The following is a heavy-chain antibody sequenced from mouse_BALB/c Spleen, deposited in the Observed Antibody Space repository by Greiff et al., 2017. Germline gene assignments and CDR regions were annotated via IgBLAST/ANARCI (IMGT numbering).Heavy chain of an antibody. CDR2: IDPANGNT. CDR3: ARNYGNYLAY. J-gene: IGHJ3*01. CDR1: GFNITDTY. V-gene: IGHV14-3*02. Sequence: EVQLQQSGAELVKPGASVKLSCTASGFNITDTYMHWVKQRPEQGLEWIGRIDPANGNTKYDPKFQGKATITADTSSNTAYLQLSSLTSEDTAVYYCARNYGNYLAYWGQGTLVTVSA. D-gene: IGHD2-1*01.